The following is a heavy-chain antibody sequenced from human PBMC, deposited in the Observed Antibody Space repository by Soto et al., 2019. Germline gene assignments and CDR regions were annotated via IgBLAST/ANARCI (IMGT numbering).Heavy chain of an antibody. V-gene: IGHV1-18*01. CDR1: GYTFTSYG. D-gene: IGHD3-3*01. J-gene: IGHJ4*02. CDR3: GGGGGKGFFGPKTTRPTFPP. CDR2: ISAYNGNT. Sequence: QVQLVQSGAEVKKPGASVKVSCKASGYTFTSYGISWVRQAPGQGLEWMGWISAYNGNTNYAQKLQGRVTMTTDTARGRAYKGGGSRRSDETAVYYWGGGGGKGFFGPKTTRPTFPPGGQGTLVPLS.